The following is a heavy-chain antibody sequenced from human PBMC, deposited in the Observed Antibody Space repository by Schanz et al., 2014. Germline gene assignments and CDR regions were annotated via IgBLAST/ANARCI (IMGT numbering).Heavy chain of an antibody. V-gene: IGHV3-11*01. J-gene: IGHJ4*02. Sequence: QVQLVESGGGVVQPGRSLRLSCAASGFTFSKYGVHWIRQAPGKGLEWVSDISDSGDSTHYADSVKGRFTISRDNAKNSLFLQMSSLTAEDTAVYYCAKVAPAATYLDSWGLGTLVTVSS. CDR3: AKVAPAATYLDS. CDR1: GFTFSKYG. CDR2: ISDSGDST. D-gene: IGHD2-2*01.